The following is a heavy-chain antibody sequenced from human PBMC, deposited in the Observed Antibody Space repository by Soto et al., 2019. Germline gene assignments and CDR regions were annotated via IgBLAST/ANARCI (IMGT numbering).Heavy chain of an antibody. CDR1: GFTFSSYA. Sequence: GGSLRLSCAASGFTFSSYAMSWVRQAPGKGLEWVSAISGSGGSTYYADSVKGRFTISRDNSKNTLYLQMNSLRAEDTAVYYCAKGGTGRGYYPDAFDIWGQGTMVTVSS. V-gene: IGHV3-23*01. D-gene: IGHD3-22*01. J-gene: IGHJ3*02. CDR3: AKGGTGRGYYPDAFDI. CDR2: ISGSGGST.